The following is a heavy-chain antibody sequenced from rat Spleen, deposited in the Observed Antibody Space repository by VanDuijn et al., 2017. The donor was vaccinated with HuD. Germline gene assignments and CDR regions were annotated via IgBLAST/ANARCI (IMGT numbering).Heavy chain of an antibody. CDR2: ITSGGNNI. D-gene: IGHD1-6*01. CDR3: TTSSDYATSPFAY. J-gene: IGHJ3*01. Sequence: EVQLVESGGGLVQPGRSLKLSCAASGFSFSSFAMAWVRQAPKKGLEWVATITSGGNNIYYPDSVKGRFTISRDNAKSTLYLQMDSLRSEDTDTYYSTTSSDYATSPFAYWGRGALVTVSS. V-gene: IGHV5-27*01. CDR1: GFSFSSFA.